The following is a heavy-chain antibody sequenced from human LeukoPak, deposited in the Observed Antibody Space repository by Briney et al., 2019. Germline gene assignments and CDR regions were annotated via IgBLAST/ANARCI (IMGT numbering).Heavy chain of an antibody. D-gene: IGHD4-17*01. CDR2: IIPILGIA. V-gene: IGHV1-69*04. CDR1: GGTFSSYA. CDR3: ARVDGDYLGYFDL. Sequence: VASVKVSCKASGGTFSSYAISWVRQAPGQGLEWMGRIIPILGIANYAQEFQGRVTITADKSTSTAYMELSSLRSEDTAVYYCARVDGDYLGYFDLWGRGTLVTVSS. J-gene: IGHJ2*01.